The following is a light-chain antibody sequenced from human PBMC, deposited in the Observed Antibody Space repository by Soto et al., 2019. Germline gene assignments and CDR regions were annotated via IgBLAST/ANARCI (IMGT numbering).Light chain of an antibody. J-gene: IGKJ1*01. Sequence: EIGLTQSPGALSLSPGERATLSCRASQSVSSSYLAWYQQKPGQAPRLLIYGASSRATGIPDRFGGSGSGTDFTLTISRLEPEDFAVYYCQHYGTSPWAFGQRTKVDIK. CDR2: GAS. CDR3: QHYGTSPWA. V-gene: IGKV3-20*01. CDR1: QSVSSSY.